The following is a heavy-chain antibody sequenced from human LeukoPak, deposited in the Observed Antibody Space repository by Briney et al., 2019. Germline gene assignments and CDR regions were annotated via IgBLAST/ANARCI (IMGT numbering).Heavy chain of an antibody. CDR1: GFTVSNSC. D-gene: IGHD5-12*01. Sequence: GGSLRLSCAASGFTVSNSCMSWVRQAPGKGLEWVSVIYSGGGTYYADSVKGRFTISRDNSRNTLYLQMNSLRAEDTAVYYCARDRSVATGYYYGMDVWGQGTTVTVSS. J-gene: IGHJ6*02. CDR3: ARDRSVATGYYYGMDV. V-gene: IGHV3-66*01. CDR2: IYSGGGT.